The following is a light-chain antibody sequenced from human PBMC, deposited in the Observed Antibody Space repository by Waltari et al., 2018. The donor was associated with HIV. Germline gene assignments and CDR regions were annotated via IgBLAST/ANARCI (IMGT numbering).Light chain of an antibody. CDR3: QQHSSWPLT. V-gene: IGKV3-11*01. Sequence: EIVLTQSPATLSLSPGERATLSCRASQNVSSYLAWYQQKPGQAPRLLIYDASNMATGIPARFIGSGSGTDFTLTISSLEPEDFAVYSCQQHSSWPLTFGGGTKVEIK. J-gene: IGKJ4*01. CDR2: DAS. CDR1: QNVSSY.